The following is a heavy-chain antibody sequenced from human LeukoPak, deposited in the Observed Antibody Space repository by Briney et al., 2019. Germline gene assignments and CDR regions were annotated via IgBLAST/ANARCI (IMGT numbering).Heavy chain of an antibody. CDR1: GGSISSGSYY. D-gene: IGHD5-24*01. Sequence: SQTLSLTCTVSGGSISSGSYYWSWIRQPAGKGLEWIGRIYTSGSTNYNPSLKSRATISVDTSKNQFSLKLSSVTAADTAVYYCARQPRMATFDYWGQGTLVTVSS. V-gene: IGHV4-61*02. CDR2: IYTSGST. CDR3: ARQPRMATFDY. J-gene: IGHJ4*02.